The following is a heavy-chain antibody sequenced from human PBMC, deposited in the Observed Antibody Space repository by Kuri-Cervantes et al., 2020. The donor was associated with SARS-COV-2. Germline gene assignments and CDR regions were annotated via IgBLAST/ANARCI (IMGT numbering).Heavy chain of an antibody. CDR1: GCSISSHY. CDR3: ARDLRNTVVTPNYYYYYYMDV. V-gene: IGHV4-59*11. CDR2: IYYSGST. Sequence: SETLSLTCTVSGCSISSHYWSWIRQPPGKGLEWIGYIYYSGSTNYNPSLKSRVTISVDTSKNQFSLKLSSVTAADTAVYYCARDLRNTVVTPNYYYYYYMDVWGKGTTITVSS. J-gene: IGHJ6*03. D-gene: IGHD4-23*01.